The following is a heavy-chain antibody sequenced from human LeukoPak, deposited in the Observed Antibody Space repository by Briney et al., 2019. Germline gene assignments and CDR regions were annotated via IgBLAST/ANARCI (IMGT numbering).Heavy chain of an antibody. CDR3: ARVTSNMNDYGGSITFDY. CDR2: FDPEDGET. D-gene: IGHD4-23*01. J-gene: IGHJ4*02. CDR1: GYTLTELS. Sequence: ASVKVSCKVSGYTLTELSMHWVRQAPGKGLEWMGGFDPEDGETIYAQKFQGRVTMTEDTSTDTAYMELRSLRSDDTAVYYCARVTSNMNDYGGSITFDYWGQGTLVTVSS. V-gene: IGHV1-24*01.